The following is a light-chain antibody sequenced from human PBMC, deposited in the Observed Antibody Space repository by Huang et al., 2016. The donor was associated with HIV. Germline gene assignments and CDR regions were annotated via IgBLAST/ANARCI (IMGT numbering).Light chain of an antibody. CDR3: MQGLHLPYT. CDR1: QSLLYTDGKTY. V-gene: IGKV2-29*02. J-gene: IGKJ2*01. Sequence: DIVMTQTPLSLSVTPGQPASISCNSSQSLLYTDGKTYLYWYLQKPGRSPQLLIYEVSSRFSEAPDRFSGSGSGTHFTLKISRVEAEDVGVYYCMQGLHLPYTFGQGAKLEIK. CDR2: EVS.